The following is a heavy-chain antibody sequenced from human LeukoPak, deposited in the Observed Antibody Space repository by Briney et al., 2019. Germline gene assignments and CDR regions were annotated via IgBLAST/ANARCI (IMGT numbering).Heavy chain of an antibody. CDR3: ARDRARGARAYYYDSSGYYPY. Sequence: PGGSLRLSCAASGFTFSDYYMSWIRQAPGKGLEWVSYISSSASTIYYADSVKGRFTITRDNAKNSLYLQMNSLRAEDTALYYCARDRARGARAYYYDSSGYYPYWGQGTLVTVSS. CDR2: ISSSASTI. D-gene: IGHD3-22*01. CDR1: GFTFSDYY. J-gene: IGHJ4*02. V-gene: IGHV3-11*01.